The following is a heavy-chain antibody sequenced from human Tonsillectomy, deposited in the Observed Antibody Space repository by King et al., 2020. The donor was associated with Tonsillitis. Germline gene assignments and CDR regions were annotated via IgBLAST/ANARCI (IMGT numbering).Heavy chain of an antibody. D-gene: IGHD2-2*02. Sequence: QLVQSGAEVKKPGSSVKVSCKASGGTFSSYTINWVRQAPGQGLEWMGGIIPIFGTTNYAQKFQGRVTITADMSTSTAYMELSTLRSEDTAIYYCARGGVPAAIPRGNWFDPWGQGTLVSVSS. V-gene: IGHV1-69*14. CDR2: IIPIFGTT. J-gene: IGHJ5*02. CDR1: GGTFSSYT. CDR3: ARGGVPAAIPRGNWFDP.